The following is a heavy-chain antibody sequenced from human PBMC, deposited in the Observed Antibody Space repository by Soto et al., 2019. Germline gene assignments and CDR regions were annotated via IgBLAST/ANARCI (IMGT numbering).Heavy chain of an antibody. D-gene: IGHD3-3*01. Sequence: QVQLVQSGAEVKKPGSSVKVSCKASGGTFSSYAISWVRQAPGQGLEWMGGIIPIFGTANYAQKFQGRVTMTADESTSTAYMELSSLRSEDTAVYYCARVDDFWSGYYSYYYYGMDVWGQGTTVTVSS. V-gene: IGHV1-69*12. CDR1: GGTFSSYA. J-gene: IGHJ6*02. CDR2: IIPIFGTA. CDR3: ARVDDFWSGYYSYYYYGMDV.